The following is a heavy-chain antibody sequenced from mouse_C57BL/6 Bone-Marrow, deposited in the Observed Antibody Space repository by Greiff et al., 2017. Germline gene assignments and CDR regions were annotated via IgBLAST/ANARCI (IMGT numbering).Heavy chain of an antibody. Sequence: QVQLKESGAELARPGASVKLSCKASGYTFTSYGISWVKQRTGQGLEWIGEIYPRSGNTNYNEKFKGKATVTADKSSSTAYMALLNLTSEDSAVYFCAATYYYGSNDLDYWGQGTTLTVSA. V-gene: IGHV1-81*01. J-gene: IGHJ2*01. CDR3: AATYYYGSNDLDY. CDR1: GYTFTSYG. CDR2: IYPRSGNT. D-gene: IGHD1-1*01.